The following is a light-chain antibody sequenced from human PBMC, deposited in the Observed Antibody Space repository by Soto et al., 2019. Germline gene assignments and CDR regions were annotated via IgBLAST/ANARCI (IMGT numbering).Light chain of an antibody. CDR2: DVY. V-gene: IGLV2-11*01. J-gene: IGLJ3*02. CDR1: NGDIANYNF. CDR3: CSYPGRPTWV. Sequence: QSALTQPRSVSGSPGQSVTISCTGTNGDIANYNFVSWYQQHPGKAPKVMIYDVYKRPSGVPDRFSGSKSGNTASLTISGLQGEDEADYYCCSYPGRPTWVFAGGTQLAGL.